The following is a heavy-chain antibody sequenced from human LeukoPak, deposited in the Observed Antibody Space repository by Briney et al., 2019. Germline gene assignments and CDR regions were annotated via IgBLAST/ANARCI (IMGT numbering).Heavy chain of an antibody. D-gene: IGHD3-22*01. V-gene: IGHV3-30*02. CDR2: IRYDGSNE. Sequence: GGSLRLSCAASGFTFSSYGMHWVRQAPGKGLDWVSYIRYDGSNEYYADSVKGRFTISRDNAKNPLYLQMNSLRAEDTAVYYCARVKMVITFSYYYGMDVWGQGTTVTVSS. J-gene: IGHJ6*02. CDR1: GFTFSSYG. CDR3: ARVKMVITFSYYYGMDV.